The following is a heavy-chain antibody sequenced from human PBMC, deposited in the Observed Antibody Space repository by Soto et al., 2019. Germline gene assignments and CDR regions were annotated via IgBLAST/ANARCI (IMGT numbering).Heavy chain of an antibody. V-gene: IGHV3-74*01. J-gene: IGHJ6*02. CDR2: INSDGSST. CDR1: GFTFSSYW. D-gene: IGHD3-3*01. CDR3: ARGKYYEFWSGYPYGMDV. Sequence: GGSVRLSCAASGFTFSSYWMHWVRQAPGKGLVWVSRINSDGSSTSYADSVKGRFTISRDNAKNTLYLQMNSLRAEDTAVYYCARGKYYEFWSGYPYGMDVWGQGTTVTVSS.